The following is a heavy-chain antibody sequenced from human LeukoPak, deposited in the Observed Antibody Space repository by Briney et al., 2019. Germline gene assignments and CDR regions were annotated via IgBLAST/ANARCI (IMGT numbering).Heavy chain of an antibody. CDR2: IYYSGST. D-gene: IGHD1-26*01. CDR3: ARGGSGSYQGYYFDY. V-gene: IGHV4-59*11. J-gene: IGHJ4*02. Sequence: PSETLSLTCTVSGGSISSHYWSWIRQPPGKGLEWIGYIYYSGSTNYNPSLKSRVTISVDTSKNQFSLKLSSVTAADTAVYYCARGGSGSYQGYYFDYWGQGTLVTVSS. CDR1: GGSISSHY.